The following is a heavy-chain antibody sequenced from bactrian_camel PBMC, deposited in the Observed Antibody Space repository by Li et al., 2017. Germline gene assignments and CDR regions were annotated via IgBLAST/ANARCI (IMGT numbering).Heavy chain of an antibody. V-gene: IGHV3S55*01. CDR3: ATSARPYCSTDWTERWRYND. CDR1: GDISGGYC. Sequence: HVQLVESGGGSVQVGGSLRLSCAASGDISGGYCMAWFCEAPGKDREAVAIFDRDGTTNYADSVKGRFTISQDNAKITLTLQMNNVKPEDTAMYFCATSARPYCSTDWTERWRYNDWGQGTQVTVS. CDR2: FDRDGTT. D-gene: IGHD6*01. J-gene: IGHJ4*01.